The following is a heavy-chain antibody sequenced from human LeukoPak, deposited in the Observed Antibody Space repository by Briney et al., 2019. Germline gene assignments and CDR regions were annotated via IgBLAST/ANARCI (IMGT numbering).Heavy chain of an antibody. J-gene: IGHJ4*02. CDR1: GYTFTGYY. Sequence: ASVKVSCKASGYTFTGYYMHWVRQAPGQGLEWMGWINPNSGGTNYAQKFQGRVTMTRDTSISTAYMELSRLRSDDTAVYYCARERHPYSPFDYWGQGTLVTVSS. V-gene: IGHV1-2*02. CDR3: ARERHPYSPFDY. CDR2: INPNSGGT. D-gene: IGHD1-26*01.